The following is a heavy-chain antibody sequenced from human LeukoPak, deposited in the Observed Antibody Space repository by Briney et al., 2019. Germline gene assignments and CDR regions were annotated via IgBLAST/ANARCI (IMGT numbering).Heavy chain of an antibody. J-gene: IGHJ4*02. CDR1: GFTFSSYS. D-gene: IGHD4-17*01. Sequence: GGSLRLSCAASGFTFSSYSMNWVRQAPGKGLEWVSSISSSSSYIYYADSVKGRLPISRDNAKNSLYLQMNSLRAEDTAVYYCARDYYGDYALDYWGQGTLVTVSS. V-gene: IGHV3-21*01. CDR2: ISSSSSYI. CDR3: ARDYYGDYALDY.